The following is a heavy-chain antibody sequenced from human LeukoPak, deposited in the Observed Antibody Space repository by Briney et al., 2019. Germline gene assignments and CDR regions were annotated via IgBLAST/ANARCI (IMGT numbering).Heavy chain of an antibody. CDR2: ISAYNGNT. J-gene: IGHJ6*03. Sequence: ASVKVSCKASGGTFSSYAISWVRQAPGQGLEWMGWISAYNGNTNYAQKLQGRVTMTTDTSTSTAYMELRSLRSDDTAVYYCARAVGGGYSSSYYYYYYMDVWGKGTTVTVSS. CDR1: GGTFSSYA. CDR3: ARAVGGGYSSSYYYYYYMDV. V-gene: IGHV1-18*01. D-gene: IGHD6-13*01.